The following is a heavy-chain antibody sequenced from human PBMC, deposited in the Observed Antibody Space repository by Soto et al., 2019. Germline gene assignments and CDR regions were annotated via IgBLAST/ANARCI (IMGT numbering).Heavy chain of an antibody. CDR2: IIPIFGTA. Sequence: GASVKVSCKASGGTFSSYAMSWVRQAPGQGLEGMGGIIPIFGTANYAQKFQGRVTITADESTSTAYMELSRLRSEDTAVYYCAREFPTIFGVVTPKDYGMDVWGHGTTVTV. J-gene: IGHJ6*02. CDR1: GGTFSSYA. D-gene: IGHD3-3*01. V-gene: IGHV1-69*13. CDR3: AREFPTIFGVVTPKDYGMDV.